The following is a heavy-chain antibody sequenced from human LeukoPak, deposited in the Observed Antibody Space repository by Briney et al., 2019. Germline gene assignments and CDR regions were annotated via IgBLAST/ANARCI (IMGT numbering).Heavy chain of an antibody. Sequence: GGSLRLSCAASGFTFSSYGMHWVRQAPGKGLEWLASIKEDGSKKYYVDSVKGRFTISRDNAKNSVFLQMNSLRNEDTAVYYCIRDAMTAFWGQGTLVTVSS. CDR3: IRDAMTAF. V-gene: IGHV3-7*01. CDR2: IKEDGSKK. CDR1: GFTFSSYG. J-gene: IGHJ4*02.